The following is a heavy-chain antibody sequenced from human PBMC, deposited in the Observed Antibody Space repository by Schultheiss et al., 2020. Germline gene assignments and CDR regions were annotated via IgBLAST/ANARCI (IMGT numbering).Heavy chain of an antibody. CDR1: RFTFSSYG. D-gene: IGHD3-22*01. CDR3: AKVGDYYDSSVYPALYYYYGMDV. V-gene: IGHV3-NL1*01. Sequence: GGSLRLSCAASRFTFSSYGMHWVRQAPGKGLEWVSGISWNSGSIGYADSVKGRFTISRDNSKNTLYLQMNSLRAEDTAVYYCAKVGDYYDSSVYPALYYYYGMDVWGQGTTVTVSS. J-gene: IGHJ6*02. CDR2: ISWNSGSI.